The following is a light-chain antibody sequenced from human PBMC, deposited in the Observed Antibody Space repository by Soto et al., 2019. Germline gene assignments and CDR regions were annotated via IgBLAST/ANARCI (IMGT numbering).Light chain of an antibody. CDR3: QSYDATNQV. Sequence: NFMLTQPHSVSESPGKTVIISCTRRSGSIASNYVQWYQQRPGSSPTTVIYEDNQRPSGVPDRFSGSIDSSSNSASLTNSGLETEDEADYFCQSYDATNQVFGRGTMLTVL. CDR1: SGSIASNY. J-gene: IGLJ3*02. CDR2: EDN. V-gene: IGLV6-57*01.